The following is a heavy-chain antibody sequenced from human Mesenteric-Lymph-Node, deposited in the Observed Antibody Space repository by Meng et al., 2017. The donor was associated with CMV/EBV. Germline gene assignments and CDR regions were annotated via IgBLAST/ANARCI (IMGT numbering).Heavy chain of an antibody. D-gene: IGHD5-24*01. CDR1: AFAFSNYP. CDR3: ARDQVLFTYKLGS. J-gene: IGHJ4*02. Sequence: GGSLRLSCAASAFAFSNYPMHWVRQAPGKGLEWVAVISYDGSKKYYADSVKGRFTISRDNSEKTVYLQMNSLRAEDTAVYYCARDQVLFTYKLGSWGQGTLVTVSS. CDR2: ISYDGSKK. V-gene: IGHV3-30*04.